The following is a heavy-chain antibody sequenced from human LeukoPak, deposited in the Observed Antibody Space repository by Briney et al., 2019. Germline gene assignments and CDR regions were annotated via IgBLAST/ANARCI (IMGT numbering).Heavy chain of an antibody. CDR2: IYYSGST. Sequence: SETLSLTCTVSGGSISSYYWSWIRQPPGKGLEWIGYIYYSGSTNYNPSLKSRVTISVDTSKNQFSLKLSSVTAADTAVYYCAGQDSNYVFDYWGQGTLVTVSS. CDR1: GGSISSYY. CDR3: AGQDSNYVFDY. D-gene: IGHD4-4*01. V-gene: IGHV4-59*08. J-gene: IGHJ4*02.